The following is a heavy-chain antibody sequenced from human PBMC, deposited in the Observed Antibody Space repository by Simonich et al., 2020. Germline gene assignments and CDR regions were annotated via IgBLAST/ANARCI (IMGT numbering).Heavy chain of an antibody. Sequence: QVQLVQSGAEVKKPGSSVKVSCKASGGTFSSYAISWVRQAPGKGLEWVCGIIPILGKENDDQKVQGRVTITADKSTSTAYMELSSLRSEDTAVYYCARTNTMRELDTMVRGVDYFDYWGQGTLVTVSS. V-gene: IGHV1-69*06. CDR2: IIPILGKE. D-gene: IGHD3-10*01. J-gene: IGHJ4*02. CDR3: ARTNTMRELDTMVRGVDYFDY. CDR1: GGTFSSYA.